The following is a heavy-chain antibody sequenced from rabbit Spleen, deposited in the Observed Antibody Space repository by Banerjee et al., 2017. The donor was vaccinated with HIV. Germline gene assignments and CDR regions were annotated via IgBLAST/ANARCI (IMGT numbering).Heavy chain of an antibody. Sequence: QEQLMESGGGLVQAGESLKFSCKASGFDFSSYGVSWVRQAPGKGLEWIGYIDLLFGTTYYANWVNGRFTISSHNAQNTLYLQLNSLTAADTAPYFCVREASSSGYYALWGPGPLVPVS. J-gene: IGHJ4*01. CDR3: VREASSSGYYAL. D-gene: IGHD1-1*01. V-gene: IGHV1S47*01. CDR1: GFDFSSYG. CDR2: IDLLFGTT.